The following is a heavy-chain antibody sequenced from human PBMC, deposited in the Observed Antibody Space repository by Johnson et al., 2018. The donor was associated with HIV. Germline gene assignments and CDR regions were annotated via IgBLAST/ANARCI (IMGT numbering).Heavy chain of an antibody. CDR3: ARGSGYCSGGSCKGAVAFDI. V-gene: IGHV3-30-3*01. Sequence: QAQLLESGGGVVQPGRSLRLSCAASGFTFSSYAMHWVRQAPGKGLEWVAVISYDGSNKYYADSVKGRFTISRDNSKNTLYLQMNSLRAGDTAVYYCARGSGYCSGGSCKGAVAFDIWGQGTMVTVSS. D-gene: IGHD2-15*01. CDR2: ISYDGSNK. J-gene: IGHJ3*02. CDR1: GFTFSSYA.